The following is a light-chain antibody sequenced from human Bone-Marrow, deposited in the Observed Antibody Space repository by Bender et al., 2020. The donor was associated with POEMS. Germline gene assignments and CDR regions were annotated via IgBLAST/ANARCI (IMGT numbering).Light chain of an antibody. CDR3: SSYTISGTWV. CDR2: SSH. CDR1: SSNIGAHA. Sequence: QSVLTQPPSASGTPGQRVTISCSGGSSNIGAHAVNWYQHLPGTAPKLLIYSSHRRPSEVPDRFSGSRSGTSASLAISGLQSEDEADYYCSSYTISGTWVFGGGTKLTVL. J-gene: IGLJ3*02. V-gene: IGLV1-44*01.